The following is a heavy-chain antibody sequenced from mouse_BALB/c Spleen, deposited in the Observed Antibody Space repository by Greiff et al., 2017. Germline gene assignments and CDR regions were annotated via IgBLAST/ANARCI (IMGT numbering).Heavy chain of an antibody. CDR3: ARDYWYFDV. CDR2: INSNGGST. Sequence: EVKVEESGGGLVQPGGSLKLSCAASGFTFSSYGMSWVRQTPDKRLELVATINSNGGSTYYPDSVKGRFTISRDNAKNTLYLQMSSLKSEDTAMYYCARDYWYFDVWGAGTTVTVSS. V-gene: IGHV5-6-3*01. CDR1: GFTFSSYG. J-gene: IGHJ1*01.